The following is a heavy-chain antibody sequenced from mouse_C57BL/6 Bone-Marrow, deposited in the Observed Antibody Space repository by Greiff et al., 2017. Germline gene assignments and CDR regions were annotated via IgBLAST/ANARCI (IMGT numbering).Heavy chain of an antibody. CDR3: AREGYSGSSYEDY. V-gene: IGHV1-81*01. Sequence: QVQLKQSGAELARPGASVKLSCKASGYTFTSYGISWVKQRPGQGLEWIGEIYTRSGNTYYNEKFKGKATLTADKSSSTAYMKLRSLTSEDTAVYFCAREGYSGSSYEDYWGQGTLVTVSA. CDR2: IYTRSGNT. J-gene: IGHJ3*01. CDR1: GYTFTSYG. D-gene: IGHD1-1*01.